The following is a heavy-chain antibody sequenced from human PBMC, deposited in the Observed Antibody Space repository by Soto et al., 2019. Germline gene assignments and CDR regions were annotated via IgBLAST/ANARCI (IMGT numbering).Heavy chain of an antibody. CDR2: IYTSGST. J-gene: IGHJ2*01. CDR3: ARDVYYDFWSGYYRRGWYFDL. Sequence: SETLSLTCTVSGGSISSYYWSWIRQPAGKGLEWIGRIYTSGSTNYNPSLKSRVTMSVDTSKNQSSLKLSSVTAADTAVYYCARDVYYDFWSGYYRRGWYFDLWGRGTLVTVSS. D-gene: IGHD3-3*01. V-gene: IGHV4-4*07. CDR1: GGSISSYY.